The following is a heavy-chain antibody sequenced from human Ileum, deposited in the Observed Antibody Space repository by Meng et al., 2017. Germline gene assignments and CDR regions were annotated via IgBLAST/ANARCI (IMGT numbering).Heavy chain of an antibody. CDR3: ARRDNQGPGFGVDY. CDR2: INTNSGNP. D-gene: IGHD3-10*01. V-gene: IGHV7-4-1*02. CDR1: GYTFTTYA. Sequence: QVQLVQSGSELTKPGASVKVFCQASGYTFTTYAMNWVRQAPGQGLEWMGWINTNSGNPTYAQGFTGRFVFSLDTSVSTAYLQISSLKAEDTAVYYCARRDNQGPGFGVDYWGQGTLVTVSS. J-gene: IGHJ4*02.